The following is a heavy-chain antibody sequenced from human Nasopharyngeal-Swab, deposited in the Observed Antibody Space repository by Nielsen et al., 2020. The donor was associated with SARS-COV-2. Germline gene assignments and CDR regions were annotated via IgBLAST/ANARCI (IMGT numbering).Heavy chain of an antibody. J-gene: IGHJ4*02. Sequence: SETLSLTCAVSGGSISSSNWWSWVRQPPGKGLEWIGEIYHSGSTNYNPSLKSRVTISVDKSKNQFSLKLSSVTAADTAVYYCARGGGYCSSTSCSYYFDYWGQGTLVTVSS. CDR1: GGSISSSNW. V-gene: IGHV4-4*02. D-gene: IGHD2-2*01. CDR2: IYHSGST. CDR3: ARGGGYCSSTSCSYYFDY.